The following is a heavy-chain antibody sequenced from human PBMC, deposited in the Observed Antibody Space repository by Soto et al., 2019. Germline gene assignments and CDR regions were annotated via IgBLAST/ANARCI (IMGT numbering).Heavy chain of an antibody. CDR1: GYTFTGYY. CDR3: ARGPLRYCSGGSCYGYYGMDV. D-gene: IGHD2-15*01. Sequence: ASVKVSCKASGYTFTGYYMHWVRQAPGQGLEWMGWINPNSGGTNYAQKFQGWVTMTRDTSISTAYMELSRLRSDDTAVYYCARGPLRYCSGGSCYGYYGMDVWGQGTTVTSP. V-gene: IGHV1-2*04. CDR2: INPNSGGT. J-gene: IGHJ6*02.